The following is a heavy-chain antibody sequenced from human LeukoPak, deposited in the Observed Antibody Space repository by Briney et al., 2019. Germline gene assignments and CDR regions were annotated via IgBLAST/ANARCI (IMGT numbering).Heavy chain of an antibody. CDR2: IKQDGSEK. CDR1: GFTFSSYW. J-gene: IGHJ4*02. V-gene: IGHV3-7*01. CDR3: ARVLGWELPTRGPYYFDK. D-gene: IGHD1-26*01. Sequence: GGSLRLSCAVSGFTFSSYWMTWVRQAPGKGLEWVANIKQDGSEKYYVDSVKGRFTISRDNAKNSLYLQMNSLRAEDTAVYHCARVLGWELPTRGPYYFDKWGQGTLVTVSS.